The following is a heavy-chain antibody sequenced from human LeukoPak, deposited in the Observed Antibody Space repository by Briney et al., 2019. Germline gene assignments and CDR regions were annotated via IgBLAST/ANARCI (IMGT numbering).Heavy chain of an antibody. J-gene: IGHJ4*02. CDR2: IRSRADGGTA. V-gene: IGHV3-15*01. D-gene: IGHD3-10*01. CDR3: ARDPPRVGAGRDY. CDR1: GFTFRDAW. Sequence: GGSLRLSCAASGFTFRDAWMTWVRQAPGKGLEWVGRIRSRADGGTAEYATAVEGRFTISRDDSTNTLYLQMNSLRAEDTAVYYCARDPPRVGAGRDYWGQGTLVTVSS.